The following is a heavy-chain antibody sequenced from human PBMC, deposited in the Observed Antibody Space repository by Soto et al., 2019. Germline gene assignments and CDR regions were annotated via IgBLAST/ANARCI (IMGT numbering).Heavy chain of an antibody. CDR2: INPDGSRT. CDR3: ARPRGTTNSALDL. V-gene: IGHV3-74*01. D-gene: IGHD3-16*01. J-gene: IGHJ3*01. Sequence: EVQLVESGGGLGQPGGSRRLSCEASGFTLSKYWMHWVRLVPGKGLVGVSRINPDGSRTDYAESVQGRFTISRDNAKNTLYLQMNGLGVEDTAVYYCARPRGTTNSALDLWGQGTKVTVSS. CDR1: GFTLSKYW.